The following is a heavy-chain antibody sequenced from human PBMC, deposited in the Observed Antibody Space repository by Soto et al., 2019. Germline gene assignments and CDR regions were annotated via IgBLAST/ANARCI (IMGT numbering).Heavy chain of an antibody. CDR3: ARVIGNQLLGWFDP. Sequence: QVQLQESGPGLVKPSQTLSLTCTVSGGSISSGGYYWSWIRQHPGKGLEWIGYIYHSGTTYYNPSLKSRVTIIVETSKNQFSLKLTSVTAADTAVYYCARVIGNQLLGWFDPWCQGTLVTVSS. CDR1: GGSISSGGYY. J-gene: IGHJ5*02. D-gene: IGHD2-2*01. CDR2: IYHSGTT. V-gene: IGHV4-31*03.